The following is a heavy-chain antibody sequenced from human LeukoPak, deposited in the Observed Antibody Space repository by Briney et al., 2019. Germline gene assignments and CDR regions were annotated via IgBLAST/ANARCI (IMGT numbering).Heavy chain of an antibody. CDR2: IYYSGST. V-gene: IGHV4-31*03. J-gene: IGHJ4*02. CDR3: ARDPYGSGSSDY. CDR1: GGSISSGGYY. Sequence: SETLSLTCTVSGGSISSGGYYWSWIRQHPGKGLEWIGYIYYSGSTYYNPSLKSRVTISVDTSKNQFSLKLSSVTAADTAVYYCARDPYGSGSSDYWGQGTLVTVSS. D-gene: IGHD3-10*01.